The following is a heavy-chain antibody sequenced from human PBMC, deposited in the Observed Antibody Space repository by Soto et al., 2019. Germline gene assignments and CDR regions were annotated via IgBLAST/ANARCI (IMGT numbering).Heavy chain of an antibody. V-gene: IGHV4-61*08. CDR3: ARQNSIILRGERWIYGMDV. CDR1: GDSISSGDYY. J-gene: IGHJ6*02. Sequence: SETLSLTCTVSGDSISSGDYYWSWIRQPPWKGLEWIGYIYYHSGSTSYNPSLKGRVTISGDTSKNQFSLKLTSVTAADTAVYYCARQNSIILRGERWIYGMDVWGQGTTVTVSS. CDR2: IYYHSGST. D-gene: IGHD3-10*01.